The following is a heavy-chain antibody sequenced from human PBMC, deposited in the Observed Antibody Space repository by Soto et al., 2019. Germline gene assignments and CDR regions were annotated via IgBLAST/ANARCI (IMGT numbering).Heavy chain of an antibody. J-gene: IGHJ4*02. CDR1: GVAFNMQD. Sequence: SVKVSCKASGVAFNMQDVRWVRQAPGQGLEWMGGIIPMFGTPHYAEKFPDRVTITADESTGTAYLELSSLTSEDTAVYYCASGDCSCGSGYGTFDYWGQGTLVTVSS. CDR3: ASGDCSCGSGYGTFDY. V-gene: IGHV1-69*13. D-gene: IGHD2-15*01. CDR2: IIPMFGTP.